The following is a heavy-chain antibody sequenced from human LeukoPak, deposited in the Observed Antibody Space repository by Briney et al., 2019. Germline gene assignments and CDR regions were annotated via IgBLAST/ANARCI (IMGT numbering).Heavy chain of an antibody. CDR2: INSDEITT. Sequence: GGSLRLSCAASGFTFSNYWMHWVRQAPGKGLVWVSRINSDEITTTYADSVKGRFTISRDNAESTLYLQMNSLRAEDTAVYYCAKKGIWGQGTMVTVSS. CDR1: GFTFSNYW. V-gene: IGHV3-74*03. J-gene: IGHJ3*02. CDR3: AKKGI.